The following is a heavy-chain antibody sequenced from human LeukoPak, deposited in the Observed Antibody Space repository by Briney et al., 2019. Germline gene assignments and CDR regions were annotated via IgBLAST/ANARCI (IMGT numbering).Heavy chain of an antibody. Sequence: APVKVSCKASGGTFSSYGISWVRQAPGQGLEWMGWISAYNGNTNYAQKLQGRVTMTTDTSTSAAYMELRSLRSDDTAVYYCARVFGVVIIGYYYYYMDVWGKGTTVTVSS. CDR1: GGTFSSYG. V-gene: IGHV1-18*01. CDR2: ISAYNGNT. D-gene: IGHD3-3*01. J-gene: IGHJ6*03. CDR3: ARVFGVVIIGYYYYYMDV.